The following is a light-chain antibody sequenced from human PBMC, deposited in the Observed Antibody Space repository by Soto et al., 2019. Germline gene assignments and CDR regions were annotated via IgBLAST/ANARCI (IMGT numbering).Light chain of an antibody. CDR3: SSYTSSSTLGV. J-gene: IGLJ2*01. V-gene: IGLV2-14*01. Sequence: QSALTQPASVSGSPAQSITISCTGTTSDVGGYNYVSWYQQHPGKAPKLMMYEVSNRPSGVSNRFSGSKSGNTASLTISGLQTEDEADYYCSSYTSSSTLGVFGGGTQLTVL. CDR2: EVS. CDR1: TSDVGGYNY.